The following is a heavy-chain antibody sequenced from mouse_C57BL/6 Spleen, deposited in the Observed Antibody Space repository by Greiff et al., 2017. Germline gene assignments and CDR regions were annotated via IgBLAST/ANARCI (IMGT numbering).Heavy chain of an antibody. J-gene: IGHJ3*01. Sequence: VQLKESGGGLVKPGGSLKLSCAASGFTFSDYGMHWVRQAPEKGLEWVAYISSGSSTIYYADTVKGRFTISRDNAKNTLFLQMTSLRSEDTAMYYCARIYDGYFWFAYWGQGTLVTVSA. V-gene: IGHV5-17*01. CDR2: ISSGSSTI. D-gene: IGHD2-3*01. CDR3: ARIYDGYFWFAY. CDR1: GFTFSDYG.